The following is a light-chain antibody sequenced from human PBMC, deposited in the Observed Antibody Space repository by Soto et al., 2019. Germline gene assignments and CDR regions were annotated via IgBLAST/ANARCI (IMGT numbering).Light chain of an antibody. CDR1: QSVSSH. CDR3: QQNNSHWYT. Sequence: EIVMTQSPATLSVSPGEGATVSCRASQSVSSHLAWYQHKPGQAPRLLFYDASTRATGIPARFSGSGSGTEFTLTISSLQSEDFATYYCQQNNSHWYTFGQGTKLEI. CDR2: DAS. V-gene: IGKV3-15*01. J-gene: IGKJ2*01.